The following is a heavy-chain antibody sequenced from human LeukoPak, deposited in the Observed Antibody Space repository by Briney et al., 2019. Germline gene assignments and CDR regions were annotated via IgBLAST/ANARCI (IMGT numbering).Heavy chain of an antibody. J-gene: IGHJ6*03. D-gene: IGHD4/OR15-4a*01. CDR3: ARDHLPAGAPGYYMDV. CDR1: GGSVSSHF. CDR2: IYNSGIT. Sequence: SETLSLTCTVSGGSVSSHFWSWIRQPPGKGLEWIGYIYNSGITNYNPSLKSRVTMSVDASKNQFSLMLRSVTAADTAVYYCARDHLPAGAPGYYMDVWGKGTTVTVSS. V-gene: IGHV4-59*02.